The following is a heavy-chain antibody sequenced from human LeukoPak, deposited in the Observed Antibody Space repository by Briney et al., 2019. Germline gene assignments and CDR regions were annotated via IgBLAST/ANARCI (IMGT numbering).Heavy chain of an antibody. J-gene: IGHJ4*02. Sequence: ASVKVSCKASGGTFSSYAISWVRQAPGQGLEWMGGIIPIFGTANYAQKFQGRVTITADKSTSTAYMELSSLRSEDTAVYYCARDRSYYGSGSYGGVFDNWGQGTLVTVSS. V-gene: IGHV1-69*06. CDR2: IIPIFGTA. D-gene: IGHD3-10*01. CDR3: ARDRSYYGSGSYGGVFDN. CDR1: GGTFSSYA.